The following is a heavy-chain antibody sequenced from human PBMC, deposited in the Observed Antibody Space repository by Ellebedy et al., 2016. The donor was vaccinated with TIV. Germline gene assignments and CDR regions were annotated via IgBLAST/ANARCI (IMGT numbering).Heavy chain of an antibody. Sequence: GESLKISXAASGFTFSSYSMNWVRQAPGKGLEWVSSISSSSYIYYADSVKGRFTISRDNAKNSLYLQMNSLRAEDTAVYYCARQIMGDYIAAALLSSQLKWGYFDYWGQGTLVTVSS. J-gene: IGHJ4*02. CDR1: GFTFSSYS. CDR3: ARQIMGDYIAAALLSSQLKWGYFDY. V-gene: IGHV3-21*01. CDR2: ISSSSYI. D-gene: IGHD6-13*01.